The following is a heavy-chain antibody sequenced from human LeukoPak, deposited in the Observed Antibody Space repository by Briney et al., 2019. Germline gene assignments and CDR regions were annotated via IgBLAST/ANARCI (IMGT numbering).Heavy chain of an antibody. J-gene: IGHJ4*02. CDR2: ISSSSSTI. CDR1: GFTFSSYA. D-gene: IGHD6-19*01. V-gene: IGHV3-48*04. CDR3: ARGVDYSSGWYARNFDY. Sequence: GGSLRLSCAASGFTFSSYAMSWVRQAPGKGLEWVSYISSSSSTIYYADSVKGRFTISRDNAKNSLYLQMNSLRAEDTAVYYCARGVDYSSGWYARNFDYWGQGTLVTVSS.